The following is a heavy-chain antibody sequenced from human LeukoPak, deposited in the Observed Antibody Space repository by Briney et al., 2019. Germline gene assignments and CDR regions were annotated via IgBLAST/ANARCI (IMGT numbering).Heavy chain of an antibody. J-gene: IGHJ4*02. CDR2: IYPGDSDT. Sequence: GESLKISCKGSGYSFTSYWIGWVRQMPGKGLEWMGIIYPGDSDTRYSPSFLGQVTISADKSISTAYLQWSSLKASDTAMYYCARSSTSAYYYGVVDYWGQGTLVTVSS. CDR3: ARSSTSAYYYGVVDY. D-gene: IGHD3-22*01. V-gene: IGHV5-51*01. CDR1: GYSFTSYW.